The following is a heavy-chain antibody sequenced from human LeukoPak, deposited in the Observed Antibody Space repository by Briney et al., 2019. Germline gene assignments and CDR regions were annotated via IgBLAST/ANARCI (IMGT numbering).Heavy chain of an antibody. CDR3: AKDLRHRTTCNCYGWLDP. J-gene: IGHJ5*02. CDR1: GFTFKTFA. Sequence: PGGSLRLSCAASGFTFKTFAMSWVRQAPGKGLEWVSAISPTGDNIYYADSVKGRFTISRDNSRNTLYLQVNGQRVEDTAIYYCAKDLRHRTTCNCYGWLDPWGQGTLVTVSS. D-gene: IGHD2/OR15-2a*01. V-gene: IGHV3-23*01. CDR2: ISPTGDNI.